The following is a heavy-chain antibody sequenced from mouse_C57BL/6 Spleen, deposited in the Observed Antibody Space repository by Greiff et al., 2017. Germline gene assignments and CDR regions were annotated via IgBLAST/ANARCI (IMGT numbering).Heavy chain of an antibody. D-gene: IGHD1-1*01. CDR2: LYPGDGDT. J-gene: IGHJ3*01. V-gene: IGHV1-80*01. Sequence: VQLQQPGAELVKPGASVKISCKASGYAFSSYWMNWVKQRPGKGLERSGQLYPGDGDTNYNGKCSGKATLTADKSSSTSYMQLSSLTSEDSSVYFCARNGGYYGSSYSAWFAYGGQGTLVTVSA. CDR3: ARNGGYYGSSYSAWFAY. CDR1: GYAFSSYW.